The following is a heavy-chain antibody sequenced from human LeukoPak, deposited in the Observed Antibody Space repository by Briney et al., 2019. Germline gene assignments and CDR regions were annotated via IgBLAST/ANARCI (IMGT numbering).Heavy chain of an antibody. V-gene: IGHV4-4*07. D-gene: IGHD3-10*01. Sequence: SETLSLTCTVSGGSISSYYWSWIRQPAGKGLEWIGRIYTSGSTNYNPSLKSRVTMSVDTSKSQFSLKLSSVTAADTAVYYCARDSYYGSGSYYGYWGQGTLVTVSS. CDR1: GGSISSYY. J-gene: IGHJ4*02. CDR3: ARDSYYGSGSYYGY. CDR2: IYTSGST.